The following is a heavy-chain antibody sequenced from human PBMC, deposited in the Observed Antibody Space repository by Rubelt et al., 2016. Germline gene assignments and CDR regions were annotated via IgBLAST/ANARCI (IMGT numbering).Heavy chain of an antibody. J-gene: IGHJ4*02. CDR3: ARALRRGYSYGFSY. CDR1: GYTFTSYD. CDR2: MNPNSGGT. Sequence: GAEVKKPGASVKVSCKASGYTFTSYDINWVRQATGQGLEWMGWMNPNSGGTNYAQKFQGWVTMTRDTSISTAYMELSRLRSDDTAVYYCARALRRGYSYGFSYWGQGTLVTVSS. D-gene: IGHD5-18*01. V-gene: IGHV1-2*04.